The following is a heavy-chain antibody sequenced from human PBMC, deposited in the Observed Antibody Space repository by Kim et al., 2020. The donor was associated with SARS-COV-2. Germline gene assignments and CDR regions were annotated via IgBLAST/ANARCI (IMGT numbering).Heavy chain of an antibody. J-gene: IGHJ4*02. Sequence: SETLSLTCTVSGGSISSYYWSWIRQPPGKGLEWIGYIYYSGSTNYNPSLKSRVTISVDTSKNQFSLKLSSVTAADTAVYYCAIHDSSGVDYWGQGTLVTV. V-gene: IGHV4-59*08. CDR1: GGSISSYY. D-gene: IGHD6-19*01. CDR2: IYYSGST. CDR3: AIHDSSGVDY.